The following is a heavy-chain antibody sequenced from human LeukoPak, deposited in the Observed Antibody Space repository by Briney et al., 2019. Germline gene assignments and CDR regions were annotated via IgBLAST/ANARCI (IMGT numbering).Heavy chain of an antibody. CDR2: INAGNGNT. CDR1: GYTFTSYT. CDR3: ARDRYYGSGSYNYFDY. V-gene: IGHV1-3*01. Sequence: ASVKVSCKASGYTFTSYTMHWVRQAPGQRLEWMGWINAGNGNTKYSQKFQGRVTITRDTSARTAYMDLSSLRSEDTAVYYCARDRYYGSGSYNYFDYWGQGTMVTVSS. D-gene: IGHD3-10*01. J-gene: IGHJ4*02.